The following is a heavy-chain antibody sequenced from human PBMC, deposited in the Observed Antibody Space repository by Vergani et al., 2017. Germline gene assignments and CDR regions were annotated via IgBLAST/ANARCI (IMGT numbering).Heavy chain of an antibody. CDR1: GFTFTSYH. V-gene: IGHV1-2*06. D-gene: IGHD2-2*01. CDR3: AEVSVCCSRTNCFADH. CDR2: IDPNSVDT. J-gene: IGHJ4*02. Sequence: QVQLVQSGAEVKKPGSSVKVSCKASGFTFTSYHIHWVRQAPGQGLDWLGRIDPNSVDTRYSQRFQDRVTITRDTSINTAYMEMTRLRPGDTAIYYCAEVSVCCSRTNCFADHWGQGTLVTVSS.